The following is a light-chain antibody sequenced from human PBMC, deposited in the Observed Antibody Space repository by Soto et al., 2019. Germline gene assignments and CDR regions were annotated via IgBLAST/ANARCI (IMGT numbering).Light chain of an antibody. CDR3: QQCTSYPT. V-gene: IGKV1-5*03. CDR2: KAS. Sequence: DIAMTQSTATLSSSIGDRVTITCRASQNISSLLAWYKQKPGKAPNLLIYKASSLDSGVPSRFSGSGSGTDFPLTISSLQPDDFAAYYCQQCTSYPTFGHGTKVEIK. CDR1: QNISSL. J-gene: IGKJ5*01.